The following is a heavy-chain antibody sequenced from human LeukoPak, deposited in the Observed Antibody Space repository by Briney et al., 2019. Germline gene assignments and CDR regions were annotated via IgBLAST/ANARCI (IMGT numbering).Heavy chain of an antibody. V-gene: IGHV3-21*01. J-gene: IGHJ4*02. Sequence: GGSLRLSCAASGFTFSSYSMNWVRQAPGKGLEWVSSISSSSSYIYYADSVKGRFTISRDNAKNSLYLQMNSLRAEDTAVYYCARGKKGGYSNYRLDYWGQGTLVTVSS. D-gene: IGHD4-11*01. CDR1: GFTFSSYS. CDR3: ARGKKGGYSNYRLDY. CDR2: ISSSSSYI.